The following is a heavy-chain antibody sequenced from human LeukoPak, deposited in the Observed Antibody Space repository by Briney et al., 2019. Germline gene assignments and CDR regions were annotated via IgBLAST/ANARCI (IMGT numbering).Heavy chain of an antibody. D-gene: IGHD5-18*01. CDR3: ARGVANTAMVDY. CDR1: GGTFSSYA. V-gene: IGHV1-69*04. J-gene: IGHJ4*02. Sequence: ASVKVSCKASGGTFSSYAISWVRQAPGQGLEWMGRIIPILGIANYAQKFQGRVTITADKSTSTAYMELSSLRSEDTAVYYCARGVANTAMVDYWGQGTLVTVSS. CDR2: IIPILGIA.